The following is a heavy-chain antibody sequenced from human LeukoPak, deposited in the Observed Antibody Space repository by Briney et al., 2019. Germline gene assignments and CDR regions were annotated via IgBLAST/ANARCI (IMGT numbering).Heavy chain of an antibody. V-gene: IGHV1-18*01. D-gene: IGHD6-13*01. CDR2: ISAYNGNT. J-gene: IGHJ4*02. CDR3: ARDRGYSSSWYKGYFDY. CDR1: GYTFTSYG. Sequence: GASVKVSCKASGYTFTSYGISWVRQAPGQGLEWMGWISAYNGNTNYAQKLQGRVTMTTDTSTSTAYMELSRLRSDDTAVYYCARDRGYSSSWYKGYFDYWGQGTLVTVSS.